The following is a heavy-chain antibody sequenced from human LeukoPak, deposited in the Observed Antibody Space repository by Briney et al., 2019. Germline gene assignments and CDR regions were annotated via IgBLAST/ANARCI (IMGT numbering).Heavy chain of an antibody. J-gene: IGHJ4*02. CDR1: GGSISSYY. CDR3: ARANYDGSDY. CDR2: IYTSGTT. D-gene: IGHD3-22*01. Sequence: SETMSLTCTVSGGSISSYYWSWIRQPAGKGLEWIGRIYTSGTTNYNPSLKSRITMSVDTSKNQFSLKMRSVTAADTAVYYCARANYDGSDYWGQGTLVTVSS. V-gene: IGHV4-4*07.